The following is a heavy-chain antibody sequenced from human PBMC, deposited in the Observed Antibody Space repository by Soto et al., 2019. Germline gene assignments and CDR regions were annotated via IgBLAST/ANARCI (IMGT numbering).Heavy chain of an antibody. CDR1: GGTFSSYA. V-gene: IGHV1-69*13. J-gene: IGHJ3*02. CDR3: ARGSLMGYSYGYDAFDI. Sequence: RASVKVSCKASGGTFSSYAISWVRQAPGQGLEWMGGIIPIFGTANYAQKFQGRVTITADESTSTAYMELSSLRSEDTAVYYCARGSLMGYSYGYDAFDIWGQGTMVTVSS. CDR2: IIPIFGTA. D-gene: IGHD5-18*01.